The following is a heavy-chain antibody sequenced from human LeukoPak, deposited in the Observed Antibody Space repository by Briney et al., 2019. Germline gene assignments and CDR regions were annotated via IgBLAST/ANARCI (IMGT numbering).Heavy chain of an antibody. D-gene: IGHD3-3*01. J-gene: IGHJ4*02. CDR2: IYYSGST. V-gene: IGHV4-39*01. CDR1: GGSISSSSYY. CDR3: ASLRFLEWFFGTTSEYYFDY. Sequence: SETLSLTCTVSGGSISSSSYYWGWIHQPPGKGLEWIGSIYYSGSTYYNPSLKSRVTISVDTSKNQFSLKLSSVTAADTAVYYCASLRFLEWFFGTTSEYYFDYWGQGTLVTVSS.